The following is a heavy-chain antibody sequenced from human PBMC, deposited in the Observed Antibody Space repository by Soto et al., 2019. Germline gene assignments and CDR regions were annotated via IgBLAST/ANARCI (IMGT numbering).Heavy chain of an antibody. V-gene: IGHV3-11*01. J-gene: IGHJ4*02. CDR2: INTLSTAI. CDR1: GFTFTDYY. CDR3: ARRLQWQLRPLDS. Sequence: GGSLRLSCEGSGFTFTDYYMTWIRQAPGKGLEWVAYINTLSTAIYYADSEKGRFTISRDNAKNSLYLQMNGLRAEDTATYYCARRLQWQLRPLDSWGRGTLVTVSS. D-gene: IGHD6-19*01.